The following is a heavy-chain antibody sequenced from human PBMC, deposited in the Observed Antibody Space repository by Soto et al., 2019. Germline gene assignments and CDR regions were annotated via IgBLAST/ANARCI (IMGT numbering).Heavy chain of an antibody. CDR3: ARGRCSGGSCYPYYYYYMDV. Sequence: SETLSLTCAVSGDSISNYNWGWIRQPPGKGLEWIGYIYYNGGTNYNPSLKSRVTISVDTSKNQFSLKLSSVTAADTAVYYCARGRCSGGSCYPYYYYYMDVWGKGTTVTVSS. CDR1: GDSISNYN. V-gene: IGHV4-59*12. CDR2: IYYNGGT. D-gene: IGHD2-15*01. J-gene: IGHJ6*03.